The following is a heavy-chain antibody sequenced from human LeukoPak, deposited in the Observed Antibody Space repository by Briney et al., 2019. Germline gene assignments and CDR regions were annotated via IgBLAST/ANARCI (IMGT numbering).Heavy chain of an antibody. CDR3: ARELDMYSSGWFPSMVTDY. Sequence: PGGSLRLSCAAFGFTFSSYAMHWVRQAPGKGLEWVAVISYDGSNKYYADSVKGRFTISRDNSKNTLYLQMNSLRAEDTAVYYCARELDMYSSGWFPSMVTDYWGQGTLVTVSS. J-gene: IGHJ4*02. CDR1: GFTFSSYA. CDR2: ISYDGSNK. V-gene: IGHV3-30-3*01. D-gene: IGHD6-19*01.